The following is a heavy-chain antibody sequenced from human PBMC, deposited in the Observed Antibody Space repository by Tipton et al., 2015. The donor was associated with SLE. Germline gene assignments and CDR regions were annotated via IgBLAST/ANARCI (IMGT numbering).Heavy chain of an antibody. V-gene: IGHV4-31*03. D-gene: IGHD3-16*02. J-gene: IGHJ3*01. CDR1: GGSIRSGGYY. CDR3: ARGPRFAGVIVRGTFDV. CDR2: IYYSGST. Sequence: TLSLTCTVSGGSIRSGGYYWSWIRQQPGKGLEWIGYIYYSGSTYYNPSLKSRVTISVDTSKNQFSLNLSSVTAADTAVYYCARGPRFAGVIVRGTFDVWGQGTMVTVSS.